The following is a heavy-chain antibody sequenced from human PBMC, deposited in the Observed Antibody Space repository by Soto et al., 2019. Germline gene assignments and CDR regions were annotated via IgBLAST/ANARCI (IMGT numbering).Heavy chain of an antibody. V-gene: IGHV3-49*03. CDR3: TRDRPYYDILTGADYYYGMDV. CDR2: IRSKAYGGTT. D-gene: IGHD3-9*01. J-gene: IGHJ6*02. CDR1: GFTFGDYA. Sequence: GGSLRLSCTASGFTFGDYAMSWFRQAPGKGLEWVGFIRSKAYGGTTEYAAYVKGRFTISRDDSKSIAYLQMNSLKTEDTAVYYCTRDRPYYDILTGADYYYGMDVWSQGTTVTVSS.